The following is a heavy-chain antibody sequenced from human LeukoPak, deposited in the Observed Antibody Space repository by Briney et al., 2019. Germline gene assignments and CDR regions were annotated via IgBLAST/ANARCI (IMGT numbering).Heavy chain of an antibody. Sequence: SETLSLTCTVSGGSISSGGYYWSWIRPPPGKGLEWIGYIYYSGSTYYNPSLESRVTMSVDPSKNQFSLKLSSVTAADTALYYCAKAGPGGATANWFDPWGLGTLVTVSS. V-gene: IGHV4-31*03. D-gene: IGHD4/OR15-4a*01. CDR1: GGSISSGGYY. CDR2: IYYSGST. CDR3: AKAGPGGATANWFDP. J-gene: IGHJ5*02.